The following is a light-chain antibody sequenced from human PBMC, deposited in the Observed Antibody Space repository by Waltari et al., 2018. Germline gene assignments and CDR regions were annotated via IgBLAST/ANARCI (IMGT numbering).Light chain of an antibody. J-gene: IGKJ4*01. Sequence: EIALTQSPGTLSWSPGERATLSCRASQTISGSWLTWYQRKPGQAPRLLIYGASSRATGIPVRFSGSGSGTDFTLTISRLEPEDSAVYYCQQYDGSSVTFGGGTKVEVK. CDR2: GAS. CDR1: QTISGSW. V-gene: IGKV3-20*01. CDR3: QQYDGSSVT.